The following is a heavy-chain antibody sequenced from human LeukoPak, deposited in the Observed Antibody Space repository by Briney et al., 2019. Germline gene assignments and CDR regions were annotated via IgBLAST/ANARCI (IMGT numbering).Heavy chain of an antibody. Sequence: PTGGSLRLSCAASGFTFSSYSMNWVRQAPGKGLEWVSSISSSSSTIYYADSVKGRFTISRDNAKNSLYLQMNGLRAEDTAVYYCARKYYYGSGNPRAFDIWGQGTMVTVSS. V-gene: IGHV3-48*04. CDR1: GFTFSSYS. J-gene: IGHJ3*02. D-gene: IGHD3-10*01. CDR2: ISSSSSTI. CDR3: ARKYYYGSGNPRAFDI.